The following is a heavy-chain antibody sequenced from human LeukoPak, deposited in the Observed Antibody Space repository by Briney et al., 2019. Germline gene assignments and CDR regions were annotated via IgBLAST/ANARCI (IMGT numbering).Heavy chain of an antibody. CDR3: ARGGGTDGSGSYYNDYYYYMDV. CDR1: GGSISSYY. V-gene: IGHV4-59*01. J-gene: IGHJ6*03. Sequence: PSETLSLTCTVSGGSISSYYWSWIRQPPGKGLEWSGYIYYSGSTNYNPSLKSRVTISVDTSKNQFSLKLSSVTAADTAVYYCARGGGTDGSGSYYNDYYYYMDVWGRGTTVTVSS. CDR2: IYYSGST. D-gene: IGHD3-10*01.